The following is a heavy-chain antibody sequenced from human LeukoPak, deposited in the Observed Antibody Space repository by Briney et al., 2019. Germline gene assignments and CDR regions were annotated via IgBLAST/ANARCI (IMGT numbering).Heavy chain of an antibody. Sequence: GGSLRLSCAASGFTFSSYSMNWVRQAPGKGLEWVSSISSSSSYIYYADSVKGRFTIFRDNAENSLYLQMNSLRAEDTAVYYCARGYTYYDILTGYSPTGHFDYWGQGTLVTVSS. V-gene: IGHV3-21*01. D-gene: IGHD3-9*01. CDR2: ISSSSSYI. J-gene: IGHJ4*02. CDR1: GFTFSSYS. CDR3: ARGYTYYDILTGYSPTGHFDY.